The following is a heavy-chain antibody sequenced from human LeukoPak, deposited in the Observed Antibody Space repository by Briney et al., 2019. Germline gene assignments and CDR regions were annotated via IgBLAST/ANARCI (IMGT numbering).Heavy chain of an antibody. CDR3: ARHYFGNFDY. CDR2: INHSGST. CDR1: GGSFSGYY. Sequence: SEILSLTCAVYGGSFSGYYWSLIRQPPGKGLEWIGEINHSGSTNYNPSLKSRVTISVDTSKNQFSLKLSSVTAADTAVYYCARHYFGNFDYWGQGTLVTVSS. J-gene: IGHJ4*02. V-gene: IGHV4-34*01. D-gene: IGHD2/OR15-2a*01.